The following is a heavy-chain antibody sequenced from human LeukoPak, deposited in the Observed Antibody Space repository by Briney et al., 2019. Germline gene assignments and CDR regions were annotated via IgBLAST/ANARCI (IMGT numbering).Heavy chain of an antibody. CDR2: ISAYNGNT. Sequence: ASVKVSCKASCYTFTSNGSSWVRHAPGQGREWMVWISAYNGNTNYAQKLQGRVTITTDTSTSTAYMQLRSLRSADAAASYCSTADDYYDSSGDLFDYWGQGKLVTVSS. CDR1: CYTFTSNG. D-gene: IGHD3-22*01. CDR3: STADDYYDSSGDLFDY. V-gene: IGHV1-18*04. J-gene: IGHJ4*02.